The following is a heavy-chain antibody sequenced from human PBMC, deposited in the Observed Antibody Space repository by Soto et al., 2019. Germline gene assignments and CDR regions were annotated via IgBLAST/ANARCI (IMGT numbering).Heavy chain of an antibody. CDR1: GGTFSSYA. D-gene: IGHD2-2*01. CDR3: ARDPRLLGYCSSASCSHGMDV. V-gene: IGHV1-69*06. J-gene: IGHJ6*02. Sequence: QVQLVQSGAEVKKPGSSVQVSCKASGGTFSSYAISWVRQAPGRGLEWLGGIIPIFGTANYAQKFQASVTITADKSTSTAYMALSSMRSEDTAVYYCARDPRLLGYCSSASCSHGMDVWGQGTTVTVSS. CDR2: IIPIFGTA.